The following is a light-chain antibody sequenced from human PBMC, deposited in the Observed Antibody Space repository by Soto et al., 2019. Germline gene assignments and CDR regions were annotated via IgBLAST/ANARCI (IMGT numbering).Light chain of an antibody. CDR2: EGR. V-gene: IGLV2-14*01. Sequence: QSALTQPASVSGSAGQSITISCSGTMRDVGAYNLVSWYQQHPGTAPKLIIYEGRNRPSGISSRFSGSRSGNRASLTISGLKPEDEGDYYCSAYTARSTLVFGGGTKLTVL. CDR1: MRDVGAYNL. CDR3: SAYTARSTLV. J-gene: IGLJ3*02.